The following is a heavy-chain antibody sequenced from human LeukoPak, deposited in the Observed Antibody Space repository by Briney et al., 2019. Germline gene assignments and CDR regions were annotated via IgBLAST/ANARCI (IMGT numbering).Heavy chain of an antibody. CDR2: INPSGGST. CDR1: GYTFTSYY. J-gene: IGHJ3*02. V-gene: IGHV1-2*02. Sequence: ASVKVSCKASGYTFTSYYMHWVRQAPGQGLEWMGIINPSGGSTNYAQKFQGRVTMTRDTSISTAYMELSRLRSDDTAVYYCARSIGQRDAFDIWGQGTMVTVSS. CDR3: ARSIGQRDAFDI. D-gene: IGHD6-25*01.